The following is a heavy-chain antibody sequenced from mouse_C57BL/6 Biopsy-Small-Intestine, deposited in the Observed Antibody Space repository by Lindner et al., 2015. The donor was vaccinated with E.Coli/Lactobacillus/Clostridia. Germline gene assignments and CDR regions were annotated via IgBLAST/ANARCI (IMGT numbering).Heavy chain of an antibody. D-gene: IGHD2-1*01. V-gene: IGHV14-2*01. CDR3: ARSLFYGTLFAY. CDR2: IDPEDGET. CDR1: GFNIKDYY. J-gene: IGHJ3*01. Sequence: VQLQESGAELVKPGASVKLSCTASGFNIKDYYMQWVKQRTEQGLEWIGRIDPEDGETKYAPKFQGKATITADTSSNTAYLQLSSLTSEDTAVYYCARSLFYGTLFAYWGQGTLVTVSA.